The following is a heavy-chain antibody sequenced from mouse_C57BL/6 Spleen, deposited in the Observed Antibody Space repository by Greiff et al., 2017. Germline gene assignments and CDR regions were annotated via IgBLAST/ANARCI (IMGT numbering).Heavy chain of an antibody. J-gene: IGHJ4*01. CDR2: ILPGSVST. CDR1: GYTFTGYW. Sequence: QVQLQQSGAELMKPGASVKLSCKATGYTFTGYWIEWVKQRPGHGLEWIGEILPGSVSTNYNEKFKGKATFTAYTSSNTAYMQLSSLTTEDSAIYYCARAPSSPYAMDYWGQGTSVTVSS. CDR3: ARAPSSPYAMDY. V-gene: IGHV1-9*01.